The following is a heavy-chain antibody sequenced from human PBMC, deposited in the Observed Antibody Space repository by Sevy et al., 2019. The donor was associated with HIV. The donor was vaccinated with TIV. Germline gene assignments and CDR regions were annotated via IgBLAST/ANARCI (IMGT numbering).Heavy chain of an antibody. CDR1: GGSFSGYY. CDR3: ARGPLYYDYVWGSYRYRTGFDP. CDR2: INHSGST. Sequence: SETLSLTCAVYGGSFSGYYWSWIRQPPGKGLEWIGEINHSGSTNYNPPLKSRVTISVDTSKNQFSLKLSSVTAADTAVYYCARGPLYYDYVWGSYRYRTGFDPWGQGTLVTVSS. D-gene: IGHD3-16*02. J-gene: IGHJ5*02. V-gene: IGHV4-34*01.